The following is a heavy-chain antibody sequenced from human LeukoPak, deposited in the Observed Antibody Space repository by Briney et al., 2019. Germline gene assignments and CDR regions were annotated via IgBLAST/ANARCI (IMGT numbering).Heavy chain of an antibody. V-gene: IGHV1-69*13. Sequence: SVKVSCKASGYTFTGYYMHWVRQAPGQGLEWMGGIIPIFGTANYAQKFQGRVTITADESTSTAYMELSSLRSEDTAVYYCARGPRSNGWRVRFDYWGQGTLVTVSS. D-gene: IGHD2-8*01. J-gene: IGHJ4*02. CDR1: GYTFTGYY. CDR3: ARGPRSNGWRVRFDY. CDR2: IIPIFGTA.